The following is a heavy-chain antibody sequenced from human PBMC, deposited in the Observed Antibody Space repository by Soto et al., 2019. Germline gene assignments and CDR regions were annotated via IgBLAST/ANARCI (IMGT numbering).Heavy chain of an antibody. V-gene: IGHV3-48*02. Sequence: EVRLVESGGALVQRGGSLTLSCAASGFRFSIYSMNWVRQAPGKGLEWSAYITSDTKTIKYAESVKGRFTISRDNAKNSVYLQMDKLSDEDTAVYYCARSVAGHFDYWGQGTVVTVSS. D-gene: IGHD6-19*01. CDR2: ITSDTKTI. J-gene: IGHJ4*02. CDR3: ARSVAGHFDY. CDR1: GFRFSIYS.